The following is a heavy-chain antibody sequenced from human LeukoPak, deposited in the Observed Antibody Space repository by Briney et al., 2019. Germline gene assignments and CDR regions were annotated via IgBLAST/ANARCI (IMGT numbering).Heavy chain of an antibody. D-gene: IGHD1-26*01. J-gene: IGHJ4*02. CDR1: GFTVTTNY. CDR2: IYSGGYT. CDR3: ARRLEYSGTKGVFDY. V-gene: IGHV3-66*01. Sequence: PGGSLRLSCAASGFTVTTNYTTWVRQAPGKGLEWVSIIYSGGYTDYADSVKGRFTISRDNSKNTLDLQMNSLRAEDTAVYYCARRLEYSGTKGVFDYWGQGNLVTVSS.